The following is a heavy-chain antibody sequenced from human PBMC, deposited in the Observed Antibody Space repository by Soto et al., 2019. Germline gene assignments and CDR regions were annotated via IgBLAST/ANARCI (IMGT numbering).Heavy chain of an antibody. CDR2: INPDTGDR. V-gene: IGHV1-2*02. D-gene: IGHD2-21*01. CDR3: ARDRIRSNFDY. J-gene: IGHJ4*02. Sequence: GASVKVSCKASGYTFTDSHIHWVRQAPGQGLEWMGWINPDTGDRNYAQRFQGRLTLTRDTSITTAYMALTRLTSDDTSVYYCARDRIRSNFDYWGQGTLVTVSS. CDR1: GYTFTDSH.